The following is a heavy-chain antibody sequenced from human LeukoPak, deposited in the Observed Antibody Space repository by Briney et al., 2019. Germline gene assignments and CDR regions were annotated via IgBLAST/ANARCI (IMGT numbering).Heavy chain of an antibody. CDR1: GFTFSSYS. D-gene: IGHD3-22*01. J-gene: IGHJ4*02. CDR3: AREARSSGYYFDY. V-gene: IGHV3-48*04. CDR2: ISSSGSTI. Sequence: GGSLRLSCAASGFTFSSYSMNWVRQAPGKGLEWVSYISSSGSTIYYADSVKGRFTISRDNAKNSLYLQMNSLRAEDTAVYYCAREARSSGYYFDYWGQGTLVTVSS.